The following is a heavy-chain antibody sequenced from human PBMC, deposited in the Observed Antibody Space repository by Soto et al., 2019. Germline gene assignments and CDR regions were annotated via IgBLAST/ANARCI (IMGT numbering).Heavy chain of an antibody. V-gene: IGHV4-34*01. CDR1: GGSFSGYY. CDR3: VITTNYYYYYGMDV. J-gene: IGHJ6*02. D-gene: IGHD3-22*01. CDR2: INHSGST. Sequence: GPGPHFTSETLSLTCAVYGGSFSGYYWSWIRQPPGEGLEWIGEINHSGSTNYNPSLKSRVTISVDTSKNQFSLKLSSVTAADTAVYYCVITTNYYYYYGMDVWGQGTTVTVSS.